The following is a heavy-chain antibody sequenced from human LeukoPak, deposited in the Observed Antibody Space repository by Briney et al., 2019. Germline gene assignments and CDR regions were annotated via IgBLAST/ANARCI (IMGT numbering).Heavy chain of an antibody. Sequence: SETLSLTCTVSGASISSSSYYWGWIRQPPGKGLEWIGSIYYNGDTYYNSSLKSRLTISVDTSKNQFTLKLSSMTAADTALYYCARLRGYTSGNPGYWGQGSLVTVSS. CDR1: GASISSSSYY. J-gene: IGHJ4*02. CDR2: IYYNGDT. V-gene: IGHV4-39*01. CDR3: ARLRGYTSGNPGY. D-gene: IGHD5-18*01.